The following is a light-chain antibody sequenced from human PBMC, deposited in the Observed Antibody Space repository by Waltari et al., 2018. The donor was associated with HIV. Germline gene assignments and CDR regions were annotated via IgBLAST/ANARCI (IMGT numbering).Light chain of an antibody. CDR3: AVWDDSLRSVL. CDR2: TNI. J-gene: IGLJ3*02. Sequence: QSLLTQQPSASGPPGQRVNIPSSRRSAHLGTNPAHWYRQFPGTAPKLLIYTNIQRPSGVPDRFSGSKSGTSASLAISGLQSEDEADFYCAVWDDSLRSVLFGGGTRLTVL. V-gene: IGLV1-44*01. CDR1: SAHLGTNP.